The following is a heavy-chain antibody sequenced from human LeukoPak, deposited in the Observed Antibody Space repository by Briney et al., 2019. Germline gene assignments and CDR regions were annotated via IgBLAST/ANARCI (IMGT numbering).Heavy chain of an antibody. Sequence: GGSLRLSCAASGFTFSNYAMNWVRQAPGKGLEWVASIKHDGSEKYYVDSVRGRFTISRDNTMNSLYLQMNSLRAEDTAVYYCARAGGSTVSHSDYWGQGTLVTVSS. V-gene: IGHV3-7*01. D-gene: IGHD4-17*01. J-gene: IGHJ4*02. CDR2: IKHDGSEK. CDR3: ARAGGSTVSHSDY. CDR1: GFTFSNYA.